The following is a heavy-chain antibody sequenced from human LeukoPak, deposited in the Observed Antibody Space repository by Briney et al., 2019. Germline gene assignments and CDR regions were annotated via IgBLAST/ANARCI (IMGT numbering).Heavy chain of an antibody. J-gene: IGHJ4*02. D-gene: IGHD3-22*01. CDR2: INLDGSEI. V-gene: IGHV3-7*03. Sequence: GGSLRLSCEASGFTFGHSWMSWVRQAPGKGLEWVANINLDGSEINYLDSLTGRLTISRDNSKDSLYLQMNGLRAEGTAVYFSVRDRGYSTFDYWGQGTLVTVSS. CDR3: VRDRGYSTFDY. CDR1: GFTFGHSW.